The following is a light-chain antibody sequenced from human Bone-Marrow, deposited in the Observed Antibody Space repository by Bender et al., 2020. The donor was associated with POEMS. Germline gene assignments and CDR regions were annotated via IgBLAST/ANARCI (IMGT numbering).Light chain of an antibody. CDR3: QAWDARNHVV. V-gene: IGLV3-21*02. CDR2: DDS. J-gene: IGLJ2*01. CDR1: NIGKKS. Sequence: SYELTQPPSMSVAPGQTATITCGGDNIGKKSVHWYQQKPGQAPVLIVYDDSDRPSGVPERFSASNSGNAATLSISGTQAMDEADYYCQAWDARNHVVFGGGTKLTVL.